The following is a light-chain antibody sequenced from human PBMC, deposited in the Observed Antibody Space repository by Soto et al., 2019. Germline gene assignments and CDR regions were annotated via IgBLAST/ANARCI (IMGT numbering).Light chain of an antibody. J-gene: IGKJ4*01. Sequence: DIQLTQSPSFLSASEGDRVTITCRASQGISSYLAWYQQKPGKAPKLLIYGASTLQTGVPSRFSGSGSGTAFTLTISSLQPEDFATYYCQQLNNYPLTFGGGTKVEIK. CDR2: GAS. V-gene: IGKV1-9*01. CDR1: QGISSY. CDR3: QQLNNYPLT.